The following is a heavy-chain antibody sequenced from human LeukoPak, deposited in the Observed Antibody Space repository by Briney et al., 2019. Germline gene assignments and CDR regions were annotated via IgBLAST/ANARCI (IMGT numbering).Heavy chain of an antibody. CDR3: AKDLDGALYSYGPLFDY. Sequence: PGGSLRLSCAASGFTFSSYSMNWVRQAPGTGLEWVSGISGSGGRTYYADSVKGRFTISRDNSKNTLYLQMNSLRAEDTAVYYCAKDLDGALYSYGPLFDYWGQGTLVTVSS. V-gene: IGHV3-23*01. D-gene: IGHD5-18*01. CDR1: GFTFSSYS. CDR2: ISGSGGRT. J-gene: IGHJ4*02.